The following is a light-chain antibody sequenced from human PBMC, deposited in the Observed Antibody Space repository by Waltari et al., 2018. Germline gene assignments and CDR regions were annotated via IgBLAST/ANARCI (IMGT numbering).Light chain of an antibody. CDR1: QNIGNW. CDR2: KAS. CDR3: QQYNSYPMT. Sequence: DIQMTQSPSTLSASVGDRVTVTCRATQNIGNWLAWYQQKLGKAPKLLINKASSLESGVPSMFSGSVSGTEFTLTINSLQPDDFATYFCQQYNSYPMTFGQGTRLEIK. J-gene: IGKJ5*01. V-gene: IGKV1-5*03.